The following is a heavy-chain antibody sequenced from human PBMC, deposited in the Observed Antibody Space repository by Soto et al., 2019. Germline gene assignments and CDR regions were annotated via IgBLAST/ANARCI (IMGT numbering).Heavy chain of an antibody. V-gene: IGHV3-7*01. CDR1: GFTFSSHW. CDR2: IKQDGSEK. D-gene: IGHD6-6*01. CDR3: ARVIIAARLRYYYYYYGMDV. Sequence: GGSLRLSCAASGFTFSSHWMSWVRQAPGKGLEWVANIKQDGSEKYYVDSVKGRFTISRDNAKNSLYLQMNSLRAEDTAVYYCARVIIAARLRYYYYYYGMDVWGQGTTVTVSS. J-gene: IGHJ6*02.